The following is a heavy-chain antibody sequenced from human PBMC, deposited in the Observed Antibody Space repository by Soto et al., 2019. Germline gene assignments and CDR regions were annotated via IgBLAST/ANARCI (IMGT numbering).Heavy chain of an antibody. CDR3: ARDYLVDDRGVMAAFDI. V-gene: IGHV1-2*02. CDR2: INPNSGGT. CDR1: GDTFTGYY. J-gene: IGHJ3*02. Sequence: APVKVSCQASGDTFTGYYMQWVRQAPGQGLEWMGWINPNSGGTNYAQKFQGRVTITADESTSTAYMELRSLRSEDPAVYYCARDYLVDDRGVMAAFDIWGQGTMVTVSS. D-gene: IGHD3-16*01.